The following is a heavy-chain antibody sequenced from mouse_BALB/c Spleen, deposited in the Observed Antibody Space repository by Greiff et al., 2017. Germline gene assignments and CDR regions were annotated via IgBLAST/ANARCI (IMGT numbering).Heavy chain of an antibody. V-gene: IGHV1S56*01. J-gene: IGHJ4*01. CDR1: GYTFTSYY. D-gene: IGHD2-1*01. CDR3: ARYGNYEEGMDY. CDR2: IYPGNVNT. Sequence: QVQLQQSGPELVKPGASVRISCKASGYTFTSYYIHWVKQRPGQGLEWIGWIYPGNVNTKYNEKFKGKATLTADKSSSTAYMQLSSLTSEDSAVYFCARYGNYEEGMDYWGQGTSVTVSS.